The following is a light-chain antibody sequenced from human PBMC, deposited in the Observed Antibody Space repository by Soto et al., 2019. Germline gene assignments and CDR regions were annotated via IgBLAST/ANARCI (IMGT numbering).Light chain of an antibody. CDR1: SSDVGGYNY. V-gene: IGLV2-14*01. CDR2: EVR. CDR3: SSYTTSNTL. J-gene: IGLJ2*01. Sequence: QSVLTQPPSASGSPGQSVTISCTGSSSDVGGYNYVSWYQQHPGKAPKLVIYEVRKRPSGVSNRFSGSKSGNTASLTISGLQAEDEADYFCSSYTTSNTLFGGGTKLTVL.